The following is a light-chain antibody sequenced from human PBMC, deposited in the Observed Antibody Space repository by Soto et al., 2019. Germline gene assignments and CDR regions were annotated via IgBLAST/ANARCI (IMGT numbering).Light chain of an antibody. CDR2: DVS. J-gene: IGLJ1*01. V-gene: IGLV2-14*01. CDR3: SSYTSSSTPRYV. Sequence: QSVLTQPASVSGSPGQSITISCTGTSSDVGGYNYVSWYQQHPGKAPKLMIYDVSNRPSGVSNRFSGSKSGNTASLTISGLQAEDEADYYCSSYTSSSTPRYVFGTGTKGTVL. CDR1: SSDVGGYNY.